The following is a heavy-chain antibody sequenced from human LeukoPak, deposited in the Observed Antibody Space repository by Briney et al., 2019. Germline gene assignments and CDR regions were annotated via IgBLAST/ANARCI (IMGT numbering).Heavy chain of an antibody. D-gene: IGHD3-22*01. CDR2: IRYDGSNK. CDR1: GFTFSGHW. CDR3: VKDSAHYRVWDDYDSAGLTY. V-gene: IGHV3-30*02. Sequence: PGGSLRLSCAVSGFTFSGHWMFWVRQAPGKGLEWVAFIRYDGSNKYYADSVKGRFTISRDNSKNTLYLQVNSLRAEDTAVYYCVKDSAHYRVWDDYDSAGLTYWGQGTLVTVSS. J-gene: IGHJ4*02.